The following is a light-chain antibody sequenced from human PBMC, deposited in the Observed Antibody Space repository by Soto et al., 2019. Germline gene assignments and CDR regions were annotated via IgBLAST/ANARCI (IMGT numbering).Light chain of an antibody. Sequence: DIQLTQSPSFLSASVGDRVTITSCASQGLSSYLAWYQQKPGKAPKLLIYAASTLQSGVPSRFSGSGSGTAFTLTISSLQPEDFAAYYCQQVNSYPRTFGPGTKVDIK. CDR3: QQVNSYPRT. CDR1: QGLSSY. J-gene: IGKJ3*01. V-gene: IGKV1-9*01. CDR2: AAS.